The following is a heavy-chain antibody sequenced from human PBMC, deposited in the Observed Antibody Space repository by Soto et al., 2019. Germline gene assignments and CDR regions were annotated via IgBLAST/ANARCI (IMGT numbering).Heavy chain of an antibody. CDR3: AKDREGCSGGSCYPYYFDY. Sequence: EVQLLESGGGLVQPGGSLRLSCAASGFTFSSYAMSWVRQAPGKGLEWVSAISGSGGSTYYADSVKGRFTISRDNSKNTLYLQMNSLRAEDTAVYYCAKDREGCSGGSCYPYYFDYWGQGTLVTVSS. CDR1: GFTFSSYA. V-gene: IGHV3-23*01. CDR2: ISGSGGST. J-gene: IGHJ4*02. D-gene: IGHD2-15*01.